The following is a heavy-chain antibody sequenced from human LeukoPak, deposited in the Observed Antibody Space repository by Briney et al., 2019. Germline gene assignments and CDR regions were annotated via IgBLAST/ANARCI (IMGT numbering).Heavy chain of an antibody. V-gene: IGHV5-51*01. J-gene: IGHJ3*02. Sequence: GESLKISCKGSGYSFTSYWIGWVRQMPGKGLEWMGIIYPGDSDTRYSPSFQGQVTISADKSISTAYLQWSSLKAPDTAMYYCARTFPYCSGGSCYGDAFDIWGQGTMVTVSS. CDR1: GYSFTSYW. CDR2: IYPGDSDT. D-gene: IGHD2-15*01. CDR3: ARTFPYCSGGSCYGDAFDI.